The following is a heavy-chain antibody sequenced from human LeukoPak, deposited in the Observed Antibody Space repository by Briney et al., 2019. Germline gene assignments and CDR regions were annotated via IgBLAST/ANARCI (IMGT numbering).Heavy chain of an antibody. D-gene: IGHD6-19*01. Sequence: GASVKVSCKASGGTFSSYAINWVRQAPGQGLEWMGWISAYNGNTNYAQKLQGRVTMTTDTSTSTAYMELRSLRSDDTAVYYCARGQAGTGDFDYWGQGTLVTVSS. V-gene: IGHV1-18*01. CDR2: ISAYNGNT. CDR1: GGTFSSYA. J-gene: IGHJ4*02. CDR3: ARGQAGTGDFDY.